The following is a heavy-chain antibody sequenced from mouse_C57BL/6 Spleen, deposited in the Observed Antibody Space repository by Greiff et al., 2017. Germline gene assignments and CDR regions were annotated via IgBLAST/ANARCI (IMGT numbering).Heavy chain of an antibody. V-gene: IGHV1-55*01. CDR2: IYPGSGST. CDR1: GYTFTSYW. D-gene: IGHD1-1*01. Sequence: QVQLQQPGAELVKPGASVKMSCKASGYTFTSYWITWVKQRPGQGLEWIGDIYPGSGSTNYNEKFKSKATLTVDTSSSTAYMQLSSLTSEDSAVYYCARETTVVATDWYFDVWGTVTTVTVSS. CDR3: ARETTVVATDWYFDV. J-gene: IGHJ1*03.